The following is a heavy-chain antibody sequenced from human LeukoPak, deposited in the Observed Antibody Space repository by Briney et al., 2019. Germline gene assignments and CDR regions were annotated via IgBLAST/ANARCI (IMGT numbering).Heavy chain of an antibody. CDR1: GFTFSTYG. J-gene: IGHJ4*02. CDR3: ATEYSSSSAFDY. Sequence: GRSLRLSCAASGFTFSTYGMHWVRQAPGKGREWVAMIWNDASNKYYAESVKGRFTISRDNSKNTLYLQMNSLRAEDTAVYFCATEYSSSSAFDYWGQGTLVTVSS. V-gene: IGHV3-33*01. D-gene: IGHD6-6*01. CDR2: IWNDASNK.